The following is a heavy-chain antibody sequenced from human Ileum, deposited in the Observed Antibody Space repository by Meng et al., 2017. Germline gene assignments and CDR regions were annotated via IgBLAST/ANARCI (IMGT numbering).Heavy chain of an antibody. CDR2: VSWNSGTI. V-gene: IGHV3-9*01. Sequence: SLKISCAASGFTFDDYAMHWVRQAPGKGLEWVASVSWNSGTIGYADSVRGRFIVSRDNAKNSLYLQMNSLRAEDTAVYYCARSGPTDYWGQGTLVTVSS. D-gene: IGHD6-25*01. J-gene: IGHJ4*02. CDR1: GFTFDDYA. CDR3: ARSGPTDY.